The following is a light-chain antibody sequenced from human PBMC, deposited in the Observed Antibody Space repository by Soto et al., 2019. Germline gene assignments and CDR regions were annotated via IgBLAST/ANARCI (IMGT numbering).Light chain of an antibody. V-gene: IGKV3-20*01. CDR2: DAS. J-gene: IGKJ5*01. Sequence: EIVLTQSPGTPSLSPGERATLSCKTSQSISSRYLAWYQQKPGRAPRLLIYDASSRATGIPDRFSGSGSGTDFTLTISRLEPEDFAVFYCQHFGGSPPAITFGQGTRLEIK. CDR3: QHFGGSPPAIT. CDR1: QSISSRY.